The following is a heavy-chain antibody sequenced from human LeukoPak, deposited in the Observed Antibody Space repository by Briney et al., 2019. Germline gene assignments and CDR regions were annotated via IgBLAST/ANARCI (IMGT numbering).Heavy chain of an antibody. V-gene: IGHV3-30*04. Sequence: GRSLRLSCAASGFTFSSSAMHWVRQAPGKGLEWVAVISYDGSNKYYADSVKGRFTISRDNSKNTLYLQMNSLRAEDTAVYYCARALLWFGELLGTDYWGQGTLVTVSS. CDR2: ISYDGSNK. CDR1: GFTFSSSA. J-gene: IGHJ4*02. CDR3: ARALLWFGELLGTDY. D-gene: IGHD3-10*01.